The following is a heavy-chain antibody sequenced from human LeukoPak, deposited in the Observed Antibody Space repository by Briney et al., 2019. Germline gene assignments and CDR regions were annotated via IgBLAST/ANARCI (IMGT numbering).Heavy chain of an antibody. V-gene: IGHV4-61*02. D-gene: IGHD3-16*01. CDR3: ARGEPGITTPFDY. CDR1: GGSISSSSYY. CDR2: IYTSGST. Sequence: PSETLSLTCTVTGGSISSSSYYWSWIRQPAGKGLEWIGRIYTSGSTNYNPSLKSRVTMSVDTSKNQFSLKLSSVTAADTAVYYCARGEPGITTPFDYWGQGTLVTVSS. J-gene: IGHJ4*02.